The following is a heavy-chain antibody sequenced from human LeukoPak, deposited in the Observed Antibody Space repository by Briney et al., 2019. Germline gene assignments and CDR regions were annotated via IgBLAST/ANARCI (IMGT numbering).Heavy chain of an antibody. J-gene: IGHJ4*02. CDR3: AVPLQSCYDFPGLSDY. D-gene: IGHD3/OR15-3a*01. CDR2: ISAYNGNT. CDR1: GYTFTSYG. V-gene: IGHV1-18*01. Sequence: GASVKVSCKASGYTFTSYGISWVRQAPGQGLEWMGWISAYNGNTNYAQKLQGRVTMTTDTSTSTAYMELRSLRSDDTAVYYCAVPLQSCYDFPGLSDYWGQGTLVTVSS.